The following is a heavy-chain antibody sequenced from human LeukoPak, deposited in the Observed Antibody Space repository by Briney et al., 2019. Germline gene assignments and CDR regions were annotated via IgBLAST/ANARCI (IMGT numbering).Heavy chain of an antibody. J-gene: IGHJ3*02. CDR2: ISSSSTYI. Sequence: GGSLRLSCAASGFIFSTYSMNWVRQAPGKGLEWVSSISSSSTYIYHADSLKGRFTISRDNAKKSLYLQMNSLRVEDTAVYYCARAGFGELLVAAFDIWGQGTMGTVSS. D-gene: IGHD1-26*01. CDR3: ARAGFGELLVAAFDI. CDR1: GFIFSTYS. V-gene: IGHV3-21*01.